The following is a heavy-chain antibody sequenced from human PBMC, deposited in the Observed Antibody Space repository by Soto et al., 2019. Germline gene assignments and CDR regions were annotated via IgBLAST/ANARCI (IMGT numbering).Heavy chain of an antibody. CDR3: ARAPPFY. CDR2: IYHSGST. Sequence: QLQLQESGSGLVKPSQTLSLTCAVSGGSISSGGYSGSWIRQPPGKGLEWIGYIYHSGSTYYNPSLNSRVTISVDRSKNQFSLKLSSVTAEDTAVYYCARAPPFYWGQGTLVTVSS. J-gene: IGHJ4*02. CDR1: GGSISSGGYS. V-gene: IGHV4-30-2*01.